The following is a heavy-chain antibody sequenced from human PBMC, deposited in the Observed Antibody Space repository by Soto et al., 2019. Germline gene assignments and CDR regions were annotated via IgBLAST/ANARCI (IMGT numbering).Heavy chain of an antibody. V-gene: IGHV1-2*02. Sequence: ASVKVSCKASGYTFTDYYMYWVRQAPGQGLEWMGWINPNRGSTDCLQKFQGRVTMTRDPSISTIYMELSSLRSDDTAVYYCAKVSGPSSAYYFALDVWGQGTTVTVSS. D-gene: IGHD3-9*01. CDR3: AKVSGPSSAYYFALDV. CDR1: GYTFTDYY. CDR2: INPNRGST. J-gene: IGHJ6*02.